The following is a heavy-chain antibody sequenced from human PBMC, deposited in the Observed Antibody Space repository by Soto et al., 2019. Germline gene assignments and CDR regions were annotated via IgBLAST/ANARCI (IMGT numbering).Heavy chain of an antibody. J-gene: IGHJ6*02. CDR1: GGTFSSYA. CDR3: ARKRGSRNYYGMDV. D-gene: IGHD6-13*01. V-gene: IGHV1-69*13. Sequence: GASVKVSCKASGGTFSSYAISWVRQAPGQGLEWMGGIIPIFGTANYAQKFQGRVTITADESTSTAYMELSSLRSEDTAVYYCARKRGSRNYYGMDVWGQGTTVTVSS. CDR2: IIPIFGTA.